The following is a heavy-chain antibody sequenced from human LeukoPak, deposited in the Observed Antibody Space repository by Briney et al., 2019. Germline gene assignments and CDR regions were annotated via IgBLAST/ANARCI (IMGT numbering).Heavy chain of an antibody. D-gene: IGHD4-23*01. CDR2: ISGDGGST. Sequence: PGGSLRLSCAASGFTFDDYAMHWVRQAPGKGLEWVSFISGDGGSTYYADSVKGRFTTSRDNNKNSLYLQMNSLRTEDTALYYCAKSHRGNSDYWGQGTLVTVSS. CDR3: AKSHRGNSDY. J-gene: IGHJ4*02. CDR1: GFTFDDYA. V-gene: IGHV3-43*02.